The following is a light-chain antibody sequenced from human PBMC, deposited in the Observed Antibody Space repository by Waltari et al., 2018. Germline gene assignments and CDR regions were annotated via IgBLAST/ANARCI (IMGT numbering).Light chain of an antibody. CDR2: WAS. CDR1: QSLFYSSNNKNY. CDR3: QQYYETLLYT. V-gene: IGKV4-1*01. Sequence: DIVMTQSPDSLAVSLGERATINCKSSQSLFYSSNNKNYLAWYQHKPGQPPKLLIYWASTRESGVPDRFSGSGSGTDFTLTISSLQAEDVAVYYCQQYYETLLYTFGQGTKLEI. J-gene: IGKJ2*01.